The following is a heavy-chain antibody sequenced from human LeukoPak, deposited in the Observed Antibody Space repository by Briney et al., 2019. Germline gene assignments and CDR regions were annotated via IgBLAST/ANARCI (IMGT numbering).Heavy chain of an antibody. CDR2: INHSGST. J-gene: IGHJ4*02. V-gene: IGHV4-34*01. D-gene: IGHD6-6*01. Sequence: SETLSFTCAVYGGSFSGYYWSWIRQPPGKGLEWIGEINHSGSTNYNPSVKSRVTISVDTSKNQFSLKLSSVTAADTAVYYCARGRYSSSSKYFDYWGQGTLVTVSS. CDR1: GGSFSGYY. CDR3: ARGRYSSSSKYFDY.